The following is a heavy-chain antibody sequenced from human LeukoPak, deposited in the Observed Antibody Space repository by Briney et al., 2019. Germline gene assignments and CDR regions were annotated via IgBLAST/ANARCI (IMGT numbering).Heavy chain of an antibody. J-gene: IGHJ4*02. CDR3: AGASGFTETTFDFGV. CDR2: VDIRGRT. D-gene: IGHD4-17*01. V-gene: IGHV4-4*07. CDR1: GASVTSYY. Sequence: PSETLSLTCNVSGASVTSYYWSWIRQPAGKRLEWLGRVDIRGRTNYNPSLKSRVSISLDTSQNHFSLKLTSVTAADTAVYFCAGASGFTETTFDFGVWGQGALVTVSS.